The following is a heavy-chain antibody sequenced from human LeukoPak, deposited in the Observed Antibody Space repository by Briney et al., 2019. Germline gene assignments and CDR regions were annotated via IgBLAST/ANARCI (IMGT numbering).Heavy chain of an antibody. CDR1: GFTFSSYD. J-gene: IGHJ4*02. CDR2: IHSSGNSI. CDR3: ARKLTGTTYFDC. Sequence: PGGSLRLSCAASGFTFSSYDMNWVRQAPGKGLEWVSYIHSSGNSIYYADSVKGRFTISRDSAKNSVYLRMNSLRAEDTALYYCARKLTGTTYFDCWGQGTLVTVSS. D-gene: IGHD1-1*01. V-gene: IGHV3-48*03.